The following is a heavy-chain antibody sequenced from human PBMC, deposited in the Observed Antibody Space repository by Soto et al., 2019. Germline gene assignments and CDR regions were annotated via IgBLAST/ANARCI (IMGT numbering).Heavy chain of an antibody. V-gene: IGHV3-23*01. CDR1: GFTFSSYA. CDR3: ARRGSGSYYDY. J-gene: IGHJ4*02. D-gene: IGHD1-26*01. Sequence: EVQLLESGGGLVQPGGSLRLSCAASGFTFSSYAMRWVRQAPVKGLEWVSAISGSGDSTYYADSVKGRFTISRDNSKNTRYLPMNSLRAEDTAVYYCARRGSGSYYDYWGQGTLVTVSS. CDR2: ISGSGDST.